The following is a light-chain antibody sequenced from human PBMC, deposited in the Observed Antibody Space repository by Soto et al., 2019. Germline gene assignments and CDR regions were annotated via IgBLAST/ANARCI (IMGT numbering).Light chain of an antibody. CDR2: DAS. Sequence: EIVLTQSPATLSLSPGERATLSCMASQSVSSYLAWYQQKPGQAPRLLIYDASNRATGIPARFSGSGSGTDFTLTNSSLEPEDFAIYYCQQRSNWPPATFGGGTKVEIK. J-gene: IGKJ4*01. CDR1: QSVSSY. CDR3: QQRSNWPPAT. V-gene: IGKV3-11*01.